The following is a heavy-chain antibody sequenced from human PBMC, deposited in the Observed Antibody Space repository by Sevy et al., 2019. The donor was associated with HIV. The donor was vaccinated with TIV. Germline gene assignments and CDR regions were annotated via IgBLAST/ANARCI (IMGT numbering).Heavy chain of an antibody. Sequence: GGSLRLSCAVSGLTLRTYGMHWVRQAPGKGLEWVAVISYDGSSKYYGDSVKGRFTISRDNSKNTLYLQMNILTIEDTAAYYCAKFFTGFYGMAVWGQGTTVTVSS. V-gene: IGHV3-30*18. J-gene: IGHJ6*02. D-gene: IGHD3-9*01. CDR1: GLTLRTYG. CDR3: AKFFTGFYGMAV. CDR2: ISYDGSSK.